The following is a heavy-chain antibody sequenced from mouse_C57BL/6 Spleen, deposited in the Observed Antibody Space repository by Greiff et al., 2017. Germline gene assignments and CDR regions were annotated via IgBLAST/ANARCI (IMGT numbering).Heavy chain of an antibody. J-gene: IGHJ1*03. D-gene: IGHD1-1*01. V-gene: IGHV1-9*01. Sequence: QVQLQQSGAELMKPGASVKLSCKATGYTFTGYWIEWVKQRPGHGLEWIGEILPGSGSTNYNEKFKGKATFTADTSSNTAYMQLSSLTTEDSAIYYCARGILYYYGSSHWYFDVWGTGTTVTVSS. CDR1: GYTFTGYW. CDR2: ILPGSGST. CDR3: ARGILYYYGSSHWYFDV.